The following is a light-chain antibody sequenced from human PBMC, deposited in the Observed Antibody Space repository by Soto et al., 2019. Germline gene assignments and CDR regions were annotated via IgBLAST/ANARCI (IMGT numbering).Light chain of an antibody. CDR2: CAS. J-gene: IGKJ1*01. CDR3: QQRSNWRT. Sequence: ILLPQSPATLSLSPGERATLSCRASPRVSSYLACDHPQPGQAPRLPISCASNRATGIPDRFRGSGSGTDFTLTSSRQAPEEFAVYYWQQRSNWRTLGQGTKVDLK. CDR1: PRVSSY. V-gene: IGKV3-11*01.